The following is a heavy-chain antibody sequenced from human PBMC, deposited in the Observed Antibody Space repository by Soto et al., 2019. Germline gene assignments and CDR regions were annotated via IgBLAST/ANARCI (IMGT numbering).Heavy chain of an antibody. CDR3: ARLYGGQLGH. CDR1: GYSFSNYR. J-gene: IGHJ4*02. D-gene: IGHD4-17*01. V-gene: IGHV5-51*01. Sequence: GESLKISCKGSGYSFSNYRIAWVRQMPGKGLEWMGIIYPADSDTRYSPSFQGQVTIAADKSINSAYLQWSSLKASDTAMYYCARLYGGQLGHWGQGTVVTVSS. CDR2: IYPADSDT.